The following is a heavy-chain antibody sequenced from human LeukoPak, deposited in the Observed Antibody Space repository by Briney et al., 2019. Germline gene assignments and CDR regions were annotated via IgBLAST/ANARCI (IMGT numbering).Heavy chain of an antibody. CDR1: GGSISSYY. Sequence: SETLSLTCTVSGGSISSYYWSWIRQPAGKGLEWIGRIYTSGSTNYNPSLKSRVTMSVDTSKNQFSLKLSSVTAADTAVYYCARDGPRVPSTIVATSLLGGSPDVWGKGTTVTVSS. CDR3: ARDGPRVPSTIVATSLLGGSPDV. CDR2: IYTSGST. V-gene: IGHV4-4*07. J-gene: IGHJ6*04. D-gene: IGHD5-12*01.